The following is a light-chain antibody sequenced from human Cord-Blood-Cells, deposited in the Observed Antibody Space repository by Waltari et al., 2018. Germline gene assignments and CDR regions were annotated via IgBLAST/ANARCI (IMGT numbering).Light chain of an antibody. V-gene: IGKV4-1*01. Sequence: DLVMTQSPDSLAVSLGERATINCKSSQSVLYSSNNKNYLAWYQKKPGQPHKLLIYWASTQEAGVSGRFGGGWSRTDFTLTISSLQAEDVAVYCCQQYNSTPTFGQGTKVEIK. CDR3: QQYNSTPT. CDR1: QSVLYSSNNKNY. CDR2: WAS. J-gene: IGKJ1*01.